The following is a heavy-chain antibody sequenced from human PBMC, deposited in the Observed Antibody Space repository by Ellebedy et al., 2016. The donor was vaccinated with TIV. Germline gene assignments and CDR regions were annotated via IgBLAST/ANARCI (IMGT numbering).Heavy chain of an antibody. D-gene: IGHD3-3*01. CDR2: ISGYSGST. CDR1: GYRLTNYG. V-gene: IGHV1-18*01. CDR3: VRVTMFGGEFHY. J-gene: IGHJ4*02. Sequence: AASVKVSCKAIGYRLTNYGISWVRQAPGQGLEWMGWISGYSGSTNFAQNVQGRLTLTTDTSTNTAYMELRSRRSDDTAVYYCVRVTMFGGEFHYWGQGTQVIVSS.